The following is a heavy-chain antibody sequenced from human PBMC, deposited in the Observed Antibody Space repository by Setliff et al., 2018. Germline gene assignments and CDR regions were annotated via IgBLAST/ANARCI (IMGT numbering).Heavy chain of an antibody. Sequence: SVKVSCKASGGTFSSYAISWVRQAPGQGLEWMGGIIPILGIANYAQKFQGRVTITADESTSTAYMELSSLRSEDTAVYYCAREFRGYDAFDVWGQGTMVTVSS. CDR3: AREFRGYDAFDV. CDR2: IIPILGIA. V-gene: IGHV1-69*10. J-gene: IGHJ3*01. D-gene: IGHD2-21*01. CDR1: GGTFSSYA.